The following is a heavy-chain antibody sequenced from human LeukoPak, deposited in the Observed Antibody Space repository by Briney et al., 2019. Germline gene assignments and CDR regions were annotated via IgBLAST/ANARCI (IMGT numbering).Heavy chain of an antibody. CDR1: RFTFSTYS. Sequence: GGSLRLSCAASRFTFSTYSMNWVRQAPGKGLEWVSGISPSGGGTYYADSVKGWLTISRDNSKNTLYLQMDSLRAEDTAVYYCATRGAAAGTDYFDYWGQGTLVTVSS. D-gene: IGHD6-13*01. J-gene: IGHJ4*02. CDR3: ATRGAAAGTDYFDY. V-gene: IGHV3-23*01. CDR2: ISPSGGGT.